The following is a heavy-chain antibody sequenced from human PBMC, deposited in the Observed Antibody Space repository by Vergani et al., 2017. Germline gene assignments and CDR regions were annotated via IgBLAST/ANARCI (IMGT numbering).Heavy chain of an antibody. CDR2: ICHTEDT. J-gene: IGHJ4*02. D-gene: IGHD2-2*02. V-gene: IGHV4-4*03. Sequence: QVQLPESGPGLVKPPGTLSLTCAVSGYSISSNNCWTWVRQPPGKGLEWIGEICHTEDTKYSPSLKSRVTVSVDESRNLFSLRLNSVTAADTAVYYCATIGYRRWGYYVDYLGQGILGTVSS. CDR3: ATIGYRRWGYYVDY. CDR1: GYSISSNNC.